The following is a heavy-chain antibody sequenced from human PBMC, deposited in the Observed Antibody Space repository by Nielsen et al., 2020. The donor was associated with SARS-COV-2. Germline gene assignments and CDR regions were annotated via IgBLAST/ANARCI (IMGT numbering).Heavy chain of an antibody. Sequence: GGSLRLSCAASGFTFSIYAMHWVRQAPGKGLEWVAVVSNDGNIQYYSDSVKGRFTISRDNSKNTVYLQMNSLRPEDTAVYYCARDWSRAFDVWGQGTMVTVSS. CDR2: VSNDGNIQ. CDR1: GFTFSIYA. V-gene: IGHV3-30*03. CDR3: ARDWSRAFDV. J-gene: IGHJ3*01.